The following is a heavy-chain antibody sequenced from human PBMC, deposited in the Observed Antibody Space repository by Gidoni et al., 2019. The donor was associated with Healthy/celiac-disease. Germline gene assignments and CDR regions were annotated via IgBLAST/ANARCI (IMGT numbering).Heavy chain of an antibody. Sequence: EVQLVESGGGLAKPGGSLRLSCAASGFTFSNSWMSWVRQAPGKGLGWVGRIKSKTDGGTTDYAAPVKGRFTISRDDSKNTLYLQMNSLKTEDTAVYYCTTGIAVAGPFDYWGQGTLVTVSS. CDR3: TTGIAVAGPFDY. D-gene: IGHD6-19*01. V-gene: IGHV3-15*01. CDR1: GFTFSNSW. J-gene: IGHJ4*02. CDR2: IKSKTDGGTT.